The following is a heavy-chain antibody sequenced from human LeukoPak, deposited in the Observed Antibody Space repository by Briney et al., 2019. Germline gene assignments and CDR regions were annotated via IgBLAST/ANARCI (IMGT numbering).Heavy chain of an antibody. CDR1: GYTFTSYD. Sequence: ASVKVSCKASGYTFTSYDINWVRQATGQGLEWMGWMNPNSGNTGYAQKFQGRVTITRNTSISTAYMELSNLRSEDTAVYYCARDDCSSTSCYPPRYYYMDVWGKGTTVTVSS. D-gene: IGHD2-2*01. V-gene: IGHV1-8*03. CDR3: ARDDCSSTSCYPPRYYYMDV. CDR2: MNPNSGNT. J-gene: IGHJ6*03.